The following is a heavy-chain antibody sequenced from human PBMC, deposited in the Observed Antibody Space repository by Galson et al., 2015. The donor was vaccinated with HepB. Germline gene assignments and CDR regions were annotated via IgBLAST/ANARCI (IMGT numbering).Heavy chain of an antibody. CDR2: ISAYNGNT. J-gene: IGHJ5*02. V-gene: IGHV1-18*01. CDR3: ARDPSTRFLEWLTDGYWFDP. CDR1: GYTFTSYG. D-gene: IGHD3-3*01. Sequence: SVKVSCKASGYTFTSYGISWVRQAPGQGLEWMGWISAYNGNTNYAQKLQGRVTMTTDTSTSTAYMELRSLRSDDTAVYYCARDPSTRFLEWLTDGYWFDPWGQGTLVTVSS.